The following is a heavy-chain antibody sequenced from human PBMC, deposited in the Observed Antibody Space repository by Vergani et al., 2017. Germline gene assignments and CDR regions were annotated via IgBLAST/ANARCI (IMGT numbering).Heavy chain of an antibody. CDR3: AKDMGGYDYGPLDY. CDR1: GFTFDDYA. D-gene: IGHD5-12*01. V-gene: IGHV3-9*03. J-gene: IGHJ4*02. Sequence: EVQLVESGGGLVQPGRSLRLSCAASGFTFDDYAMHLVRQAPGKGLEWVSGISWNSGSIGYADSVKGRFTISRDNAKNSLYLQMNSLRAEDMALYYCAKDMGGYDYGPLDYWGQGTLVTVSS. CDR2: ISWNSGSI.